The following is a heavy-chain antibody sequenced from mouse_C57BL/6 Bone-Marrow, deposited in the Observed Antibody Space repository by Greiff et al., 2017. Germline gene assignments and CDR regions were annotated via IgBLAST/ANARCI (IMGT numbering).Heavy chain of an antibody. J-gene: IGHJ3*01. Sequence: QVQLQQSGAELVRPGTSVKVSCKASGYAFTNYLIEWVKQRPGQGLEWIGVINPGSGGTNYNEKFKGKATLTADKSSSTAYMQLSSLTSEDSAVYFCARAGQVKGAYWGQGTLVTVSA. D-gene: IGHD1-3*01. V-gene: IGHV1-54*01. CDR1: GYAFTNYL. CDR2: INPGSGGT. CDR3: ARAGQVKGAY.